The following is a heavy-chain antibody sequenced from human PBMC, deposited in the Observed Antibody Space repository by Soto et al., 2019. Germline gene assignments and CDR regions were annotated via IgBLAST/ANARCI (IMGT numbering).Heavy chain of an antibody. D-gene: IGHD3-3*01. CDR2: IIPIFGTA. CDR3: AVTEYDYWNNDY. J-gene: IGHJ4*02. CDR1: GGTFSSYA. V-gene: IGHV1-69*13. Sequence: SVKVSCKASGGTFSSYAISWVRQAPGQGLEWMGGIIPIFGTANYAQKFQGRVTITADESTSTAYMELNSLRAEDTAVYYCAVTEYDYWNNDYWGQGTLVTVSS.